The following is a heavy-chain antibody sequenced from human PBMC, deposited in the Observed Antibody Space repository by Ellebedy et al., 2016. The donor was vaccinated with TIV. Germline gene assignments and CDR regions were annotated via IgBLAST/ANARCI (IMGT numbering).Heavy chain of an antibody. CDR1: GYTFTGYY. V-gene: IGHV1-2*02. D-gene: IGHD2-21*01. J-gene: IGHJ5*02. Sequence: ASVKVSXXASGYTFTGYYMHWVRQAPGQGLEWMGWINPNSGGTNYAQKFQGRVTMTRDTSISTAYMELSSLTSDDTAVYYCARERAYCGAVCYRSWFDPWGQGTLVTVSS. CDR2: INPNSGGT. CDR3: ARERAYCGAVCYRSWFDP.